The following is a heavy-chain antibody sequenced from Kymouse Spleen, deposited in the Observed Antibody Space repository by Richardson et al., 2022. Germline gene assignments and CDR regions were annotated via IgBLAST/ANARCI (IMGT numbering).Heavy chain of an antibody. Sequence: QLQLQESGPGLVKPSETLSLTCTVSGGSISSSSYYWGWIRQPPGKGLEWIGSIYYSGSTYYNPSLKSRVTISVDTSKNQFSLKLSSVTAADTAVYYCARHCSSTSCDAFDIWGQGTMVTVSS. D-gene: IGHD2-2*02. V-gene: IGHV4-39*01. CDR1: GGSISSSSYY. CDR3: ARHCSSTSCDAFDI. CDR2: IYYSGST. J-gene: IGHJ3*02.